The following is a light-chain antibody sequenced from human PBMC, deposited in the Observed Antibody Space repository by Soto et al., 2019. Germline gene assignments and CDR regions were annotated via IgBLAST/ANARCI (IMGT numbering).Light chain of an antibody. CDR1: QSVSSSY. Sequence: EIVLTQSPGTLSLSPGERATLSCRASQSVSSSYLAWYQQKPGQAHRLIIYGASNRAAGIPDRFSGSGSGTDFTLTVSRLEPEEFAMYYCKKYHWAPDTFGQGTRLEIK. CDR3: KKYHWAPDT. CDR2: GAS. J-gene: IGKJ5*01. V-gene: IGKV3-20*01.